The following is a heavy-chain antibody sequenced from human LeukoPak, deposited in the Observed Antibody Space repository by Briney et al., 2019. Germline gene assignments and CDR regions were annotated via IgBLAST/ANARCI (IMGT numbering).Heavy chain of an antibody. Sequence: SETVSLTCTVSGGSISSSSYYWGWIRQPPGEGLEWIGSVYYSGSTYYNPSLKSRVTISVDTSKNQFSLKLSSVTAADTAVYYCARHLSKLGIGGGAFDIWGQGTMVTVSS. D-gene: IGHD7-27*01. V-gene: IGHV4-39*01. CDR3: ARHLSKLGIGGGAFDI. CDR1: GGSISSSSYY. CDR2: VYYSGST. J-gene: IGHJ3*02.